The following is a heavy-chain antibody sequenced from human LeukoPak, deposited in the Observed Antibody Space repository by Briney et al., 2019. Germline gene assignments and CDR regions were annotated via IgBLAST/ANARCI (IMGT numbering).Heavy chain of an antibody. Sequence: GESLKISCKGFGYSFTSYWIAWVRQMPGKGLEWMGLIYPSNSDTKYSPSFQGQVTILADKSISTAYLQWSNLKASDTAMYYCARRYTIFGVITIDYWGQGTLVTVSS. D-gene: IGHD3-3*01. V-gene: IGHV5-51*01. CDR1: GYSFTSYW. CDR3: ARRYTIFGVITIDY. J-gene: IGHJ4*02. CDR2: IYPSNSDT.